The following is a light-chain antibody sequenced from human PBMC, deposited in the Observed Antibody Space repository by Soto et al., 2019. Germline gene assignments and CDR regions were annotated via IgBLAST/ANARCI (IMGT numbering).Light chain of an antibody. V-gene: IGKV1-39*01. CDR2: AAT. CDR1: QRIGSY. Sequence: DIQMTQAPSCLSALRVDSVTSTCRASQRIGSYVNWYQQKPGKAPKLLIYAATTLEEGVPSRFSGSGSGTDFSLSVSGLQPEDFATYYCQQSYSIPLCTFGHGTKVDIK. J-gene: IGKJ1*01. CDR3: QQSYSIPLCT.